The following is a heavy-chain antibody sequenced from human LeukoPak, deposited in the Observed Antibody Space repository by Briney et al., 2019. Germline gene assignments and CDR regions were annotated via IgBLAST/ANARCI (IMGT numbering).Heavy chain of an antibody. J-gene: IGHJ4*02. CDR3: AKDATASPYFHWFDN. V-gene: IGHV3-23*01. D-gene: IGHD3-9*01. CDR1: EFTFSSYA. Sequence: HAGGSLRLSCAASEFTFSSYAMNWVRQAPGKGLEWVAGISSGDRTFHAESVKGRFTISRDKSKDTLYLQMNSLRAEDTAVYYCAKDATASPYFHWFDNWGQGTQVIVSS. CDR2: ISSGDRT.